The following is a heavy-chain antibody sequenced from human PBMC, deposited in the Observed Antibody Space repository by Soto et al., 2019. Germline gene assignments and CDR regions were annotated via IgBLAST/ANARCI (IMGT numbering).Heavy chain of an antibody. CDR3: ARVSRGELLMSGAFDI. D-gene: IGHD3-10*01. Sequence: QVQLVQSGAEVKKPGSSVKVSCKASGGTFSSYAISWVRQAPGQGLERMGGIIPIFGTANYAQKFQGRVTITADESTSTAYMELSSLRSEDTAVYYCARVSRGELLMSGAFDIWGQGTMVTVSS. J-gene: IGHJ3*02. CDR1: GGTFSSYA. V-gene: IGHV1-69*01. CDR2: IIPIFGTA.